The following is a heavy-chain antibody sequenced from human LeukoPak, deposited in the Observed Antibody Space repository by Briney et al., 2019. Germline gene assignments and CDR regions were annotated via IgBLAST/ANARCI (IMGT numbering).Heavy chain of an antibody. CDR2: INPNSGGT. D-gene: IGHD3-22*01. Sequence: ASVKVSCKASGYTFTGYYMHWVRQAPGQGLEWVGWINPNSGGTNYAQKFQGRVTMTRDTSISTAYMELSRLRSDDTAVYYCARASYYYDSSGYYYFDYWGQGTLVTVSS. CDR3: ARASYYYDSSGYYYFDY. V-gene: IGHV1-2*02. J-gene: IGHJ4*02. CDR1: GYTFTGYY.